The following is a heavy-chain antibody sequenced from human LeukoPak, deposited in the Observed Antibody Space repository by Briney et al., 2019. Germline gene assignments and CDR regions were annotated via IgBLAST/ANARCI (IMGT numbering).Heavy chain of an antibody. CDR1: GGSFSGYY. Sequence: PSETLSLTCAVYGGSFSGYYWSWIRQPPGRGLEWIGEINHSGSTNYNPSLKSRVTISVETSKNQFSLKLSSVTAADTAVYYCARTYLGTTAGGYYFHMDVWGKGTTVTISS. J-gene: IGHJ6*03. CDR3: ARTYLGTTAGGYYFHMDV. V-gene: IGHV4-34*01. D-gene: IGHD1-1*01. CDR2: INHSGST.